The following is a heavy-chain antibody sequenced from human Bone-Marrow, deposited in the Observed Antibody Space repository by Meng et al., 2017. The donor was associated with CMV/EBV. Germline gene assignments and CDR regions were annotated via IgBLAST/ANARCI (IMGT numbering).Heavy chain of an antibody. CDR2: ISGSGGST. CDR1: GFTFSSYA. Sequence: GESLKISCAASGFTFSSYAMSWVRQAPGKGLEWVSAISGSGGSTYYADSVKGRFTISRDNSKNTLYLQMNSLRAEDTAVYYCAKIGYCSSTSCRLSDYWGQGTLVTVSS. CDR3: AKIGYCSSTSCRLSDY. J-gene: IGHJ4*02. D-gene: IGHD2-2*01. V-gene: IGHV3-23*01.